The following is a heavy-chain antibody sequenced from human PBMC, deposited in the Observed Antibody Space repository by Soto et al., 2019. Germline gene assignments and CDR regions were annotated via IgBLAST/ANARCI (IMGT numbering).Heavy chain of an antibody. CDR3: TRDNGYQVLWV. J-gene: IGHJ6*02. CDR2: INGGNGKT. D-gene: IGHD6-25*01. Sequence: QVQFVQSGAEVKKPGASVRVSCKASVYTFVDYAIHWVRQAPGQRPEWMGWINGGNGKTKYSQSFQGRVTITRDTSATTSYMELSNLRSEDAAVYYCTRDNGYQVLWVWGPGTTVTVSS. CDR1: VYTFVDYA. V-gene: IGHV1-3*01.